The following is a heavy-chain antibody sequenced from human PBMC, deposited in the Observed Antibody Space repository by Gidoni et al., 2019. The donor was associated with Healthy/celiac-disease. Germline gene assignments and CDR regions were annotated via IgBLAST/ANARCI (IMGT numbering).Heavy chain of an antibody. CDR1: GFTCSSYD. D-gene: IGHD2-2*01. CDR3: ARGGPAATYYYYGMDV. V-gene: IGHV3-13*01. J-gene: IGHJ6*02. CDR2: IGTAGDT. Sequence: EVQLVEAGGGLVQPGGALRLSCAASGFTCSSYDMHWVRQATGKGLEWVSAIGTAGDTYYPGSVKGRFTISRENAKNSLYLQMNSLRAGDTAVYYCARGGPAATYYYYGMDVWGQGTTVTVSS.